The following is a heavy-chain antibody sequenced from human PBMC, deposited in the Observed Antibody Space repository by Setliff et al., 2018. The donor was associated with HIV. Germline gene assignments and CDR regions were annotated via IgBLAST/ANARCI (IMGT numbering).Heavy chain of an antibody. D-gene: IGHD3-16*01. Sequence: ASVKVSCKASGYTFTSYYMHWVRQAPGQGLEWMGIINPSGGSTSYAQKFQGRVTITRDTSTSTVYMELSSLRSEDTAVYYCARAAASKNIRGEYYFDYWGQGTLVTVSS. CDR3: ARAAASKNIRGEYYFDY. CDR2: INPSGGST. CDR1: GYTFTSYY. V-gene: IGHV1-46*01. J-gene: IGHJ4*02.